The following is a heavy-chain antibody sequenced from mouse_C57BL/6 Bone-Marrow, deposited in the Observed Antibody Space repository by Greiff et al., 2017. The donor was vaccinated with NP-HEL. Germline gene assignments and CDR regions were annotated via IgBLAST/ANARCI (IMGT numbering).Heavy chain of an antibody. CDR1: GFTFSSYA. CDR3: ARDQDLYYGSRRGYFDV. D-gene: IGHD1-1*01. Sequence: EVKLMESGGGLEKPGGSLKLSCAASGFTFSSYAMSWVRQTPEKRLEWVATISDGGSYTYYPDNVKGRFTISRDNAKNNLYLQMSHLKSEDIAMYYCARDQDLYYGSRRGYFDVWGTGTTVTVSS. CDR2: ISDGGSYT. V-gene: IGHV5-4*01. J-gene: IGHJ1*03.